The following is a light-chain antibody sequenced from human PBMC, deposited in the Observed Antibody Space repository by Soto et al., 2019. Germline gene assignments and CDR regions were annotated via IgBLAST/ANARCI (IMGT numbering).Light chain of an antibody. CDR3: QQYVPSPPSWT. CDR1: QSVSSSY. V-gene: IGKV3-20*01. J-gene: IGKJ1*01. Sequence: ETVLTQSPGTLSLSPGEGATLSCRASQSVSSSYLAWYQQKPGQTPRLLIYGASNRATGIPDRFSGSGSGTDFTLTISRLEPEHFAVYYCQQYVPSPPSWTFGQGTKVEIK. CDR2: GAS.